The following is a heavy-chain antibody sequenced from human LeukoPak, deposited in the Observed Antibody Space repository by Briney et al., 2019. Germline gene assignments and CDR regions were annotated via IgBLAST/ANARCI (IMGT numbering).Heavy chain of an antibody. CDR3: AKERTTIFQPYFGF. Sequence: GGSLRLSFAASGFTFTYYAMHWVRQAPGKGLEWVSLISGDGGSTYYADSVRGRFTISRDNSKNSLYLQMNSLKTEDTALYYCAKERTTIFQPYFGFWGQGTLVTVSS. D-gene: IGHD3-9*01. V-gene: IGHV3-43*02. J-gene: IGHJ4*02. CDR1: GFTFTYYA. CDR2: ISGDGGST.